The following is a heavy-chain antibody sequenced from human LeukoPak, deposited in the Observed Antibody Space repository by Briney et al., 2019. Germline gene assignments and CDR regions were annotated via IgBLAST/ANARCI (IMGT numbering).Heavy chain of an antibody. CDR2: IIPIFGTA. CDR1: GYTFTGYY. Sequence: SVKVSCKASGYTFTGYYMHWVRQAPGQGLEWMGGIIPIFGTANYAQKFQGRVTITADKSTSTAYMELSSLRSEDTAVYYCARDGDYYDSSGYHPFNDAFDIWGQGTMVTVSS. J-gene: IGHJ3*02. CDR3: ARDGDYYDSSGYHPFNDAFDI. V-gene: IGHV1-69*06. D-gene: IGHD3-22*01.